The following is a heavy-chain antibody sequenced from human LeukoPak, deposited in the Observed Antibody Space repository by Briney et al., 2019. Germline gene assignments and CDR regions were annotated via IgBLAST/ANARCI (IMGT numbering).Heavy chain of an antibody. CDR3: ARARDLYDSSGYSFDY. D-gene: IGHD3-22*01. CDR2: INTDGSTT. CDR1: GFTFSSHW. V-gene: IGHV3-74*01. Sequence: GGSLRLSCAVSGFTFSSHWMHWVRRAPGKGPVWVSRINTDGSTTNYADSVKGRFTISRDNAKNTLYLQMNSLRAEDTAVYYCARARDLYDSSGYSFDYWGQGTLVTVSS. J-gene: IGHJ4*02.